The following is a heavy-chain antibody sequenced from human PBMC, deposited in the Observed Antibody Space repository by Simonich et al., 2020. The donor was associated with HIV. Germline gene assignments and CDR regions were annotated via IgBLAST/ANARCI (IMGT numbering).Heavy chain of an antibody. CDR1: GGSFSGYY. CDR3: ARLTAGGLGEYFQH. Sequence: QVQLQQWGAGLLKPSETLSLTCAVYGGSFSGYYWSWIRQPPGKGLEWFGEIKHSGSTNYNPSLKSRVTISVDTSKNQFSLKLSSVTAADTAVYYCARLTAGGLGEYFQHWGQGTLVTVSS. J-gene: IGHJ1*01. V-gene: IGHV4-34*01. CDR2: IKHSGST. D-gene: IGHD6-13*01.